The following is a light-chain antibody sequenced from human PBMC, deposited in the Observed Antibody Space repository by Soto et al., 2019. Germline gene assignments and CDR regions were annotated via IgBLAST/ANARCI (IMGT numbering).Light chain of an antibody. Sequence: QSALTQPASVSGSPGQSITISCTGTSSDIGAYNFVSWYQQHPGKAPKLMLYDVNIRPSGVSNRFSGSKSGNTASLTSSGLQAEDEAYYYCTSWTTSTTMIFGGGTKVTVL. V-gene: IGLV2-14*03. CDR2: DVN. J-gene: IGLJ2*01. CDR1: SSDIGAYNF. CDR3: TSWTTSTTMI.